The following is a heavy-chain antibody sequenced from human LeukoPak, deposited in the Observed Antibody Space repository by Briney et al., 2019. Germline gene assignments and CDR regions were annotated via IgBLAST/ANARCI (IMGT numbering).Heavy chain of an antibody. J-gene: IGHJ4*02. CDR2: IWYDGSNK. CDR3: AKDTRGIAVAGNFDY. CDR1: GFTFSSYG. D-gene: IGHD6-19*01. V-gene: IGHV3-33*06. Sequence: GGSLRLSCAASGFTFSSYGMHWVRQAPGKGLEWVAGIWYDGSNKYYADSVKGRFTISRDNSKNTLYLQVNSVRAEDMAVYYCAKDTRGIAVAGNFDYWGEGTLVTVSS.